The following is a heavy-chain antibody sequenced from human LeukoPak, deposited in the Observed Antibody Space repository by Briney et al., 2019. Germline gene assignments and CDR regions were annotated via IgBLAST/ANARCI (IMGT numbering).Heavy chain of an antibody. CDR2: INPDSGGT. Sequence: ASVKVSCKASGYTFTGYYIHWVRQAPGQGLEWMGWINPDSGGTNYAQKFQGRVTMTRDTSISTAYMELGSLRSDDTAVYYCARSISLGHHDFWGQGTLVTVSS. CDR1: GYTFTGYY. V-gene: IGHV1-2*02. CDR3: ARSISLGHHDF. D-gene: IGHD3-3*02. J-gene: IGHJ4*02.